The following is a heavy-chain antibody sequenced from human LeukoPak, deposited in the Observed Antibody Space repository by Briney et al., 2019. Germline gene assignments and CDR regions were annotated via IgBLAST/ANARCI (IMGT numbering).Heavy chain of an antibody. CDR2: IIPIFGIA. V-gene: IGHV1-69*04. CDR3: ARSLQQQLGSFDY. Sequence: SVKVSCKASGGTFSSYAISWVRQAPGQGLEWMGRIIPIFGIANYAQKFQGRVTITADKSTSTAYMELSSLRSEDTAVYYCARSLQQQLGSFDYWGQGTLVTVTS. J-gene: IGHJ4*02. D-gene: IGHD6-13*01. CDR1: GGTFSSYA.